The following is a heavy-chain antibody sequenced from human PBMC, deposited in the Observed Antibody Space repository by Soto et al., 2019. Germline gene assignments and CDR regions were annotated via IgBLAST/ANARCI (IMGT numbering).Heavy chain of an antibody. J-gene: IGHJ4*02. CDR2: IYYSGSI. Sequence: ASETLSLTCTVSGGSPTSEGYYWSWIRQLPGKGLEWIGYIYYSGSIFYNPFLKSRASISAHSSKRQFSLKLSSVTAADTAVYYCARSRLWEQHFDSWGQGILVTVSS. V-gene: IGHV4-31*03. CDR3: ARSRLWEQHFDS. CDR1: GGSPTSEGYY. D-gene: IGHD1-26*01.